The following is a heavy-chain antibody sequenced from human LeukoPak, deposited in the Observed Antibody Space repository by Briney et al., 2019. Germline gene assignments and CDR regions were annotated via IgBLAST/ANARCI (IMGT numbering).Heavy chain of an antibody. J-gene: IGHJ5*02. CDR1: GFIFSTYW. Sequence: GGSLRLSCAASGFIFSTYWMSWVRQAPGKGLEWVANIKRDGSEKYYVDSVKGRFTISRDNSKNTLYLQMNSLRAEDTAVYYCAKEGNSSSWSCFDPWGQGTLVTVSS. V-gene: IGHV3-7*03. CDR2: IKRDGSEK. CDR3: AKEGNSSSWSCFDP. D-gene: IGHD6-13*01.